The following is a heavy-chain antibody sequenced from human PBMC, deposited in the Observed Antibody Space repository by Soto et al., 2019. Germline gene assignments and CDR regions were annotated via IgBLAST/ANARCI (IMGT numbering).Heavy chain of an antibody. D-gene: IGHD1-26*01. CDR1: GGRIISGSNY. V-gene: IGHV4-31*11. J-gene: IGHJ6*02. CDR2: IYYSGST. CDR3: ARATTRSGPTLDYYYYGMDV. Sequence: TLSRKCVVSGGRIISGSNYWSWIRQHPGKGLEWIGYIYYSGSTYYNPSLKSRVTISVDTSKNQFSLKLSSVTAADTAVYYCARATTRSGPTLDYYYYGMDVWGQGTTVTVSS.